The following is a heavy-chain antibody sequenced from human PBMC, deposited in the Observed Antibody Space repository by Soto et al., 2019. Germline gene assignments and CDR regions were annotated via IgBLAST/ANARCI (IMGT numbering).Heavy chain of an antibody. CDR3: ARGPPFLP. V-gene: IGHV4-39*07. J-gene: IGHJ5*02. Sequence: PSETLSLTCTVSGDSITSNSYFWAWIRQPPGKGLEWIGSIYYSGTTYYDPSLKSRVTISVDKSKNQFSLKLSSVTAADTAVYYCARGPPFLPWGQGTLVTVSS. D-gene: IGHD3-3*02. CDR2: IYYSGTT. CDR1: GDSITSNSYF.